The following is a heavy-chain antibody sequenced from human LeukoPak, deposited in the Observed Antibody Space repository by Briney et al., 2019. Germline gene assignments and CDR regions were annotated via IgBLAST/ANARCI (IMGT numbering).Heavy chain of an antibody. J-gene: IGHJ3*02. V-gene: IGHV5-51*01. CDR2: IYPGDSDT. D-gene: IGHD1-14*01. CDR1: GYIFTNYW. Sequence: GESLKISCKGSGYIFTNYWIGWVRQMPGKGLEWMGIIYPGDSDTRYSPSFQGQVTISADKFITTAYLQGSSLKASDTALYYCARLHNAYSDAFGIWGQGTMVTVSS. CDR3: ARLHNAYSDAFGI.